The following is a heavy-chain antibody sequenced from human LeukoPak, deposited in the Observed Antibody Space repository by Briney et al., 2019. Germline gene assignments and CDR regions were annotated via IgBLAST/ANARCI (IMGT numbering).Heavy chain of an antibody. CDR3: ARDGAGVTYYYYGMDV. V-gene: IGHV3-48*03. D-gene: IGHD3-16*01. Sequence: GSLRLSCAASGFTFSSYEMNWVRQAPGKGLEWVSYISSSGSTIYYADSVKGRLTISRDNAKNSLYLQMNSLRAEDTAVYYCARDGAGVTYYYYGMDVWGQGTTVTVSS. CDR1: GFTFSSYE. J-gene: IGHJ6*02. CDR2: ISSSGSTI.